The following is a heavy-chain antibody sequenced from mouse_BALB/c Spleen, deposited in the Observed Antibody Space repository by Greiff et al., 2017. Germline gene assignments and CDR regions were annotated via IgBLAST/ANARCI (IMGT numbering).Heavy chain of an antibody. Sequence: QVQLQQSGAELVRPGTSVKVSCKASGYAFTNYLIEWVKQRPGQGLEWIGVINPGSGGTNYNEKFKGKATLTADKSSSTAYMQLSSLTSDDSAVYFCARGTADWGQGTTLTVSA. CDR3: ARGTAD. CDR2: INPGSGGT. D-gene: IGHD2-14*01. V-gene: IGHV1-54*03. J-gene: IGHJ2*01. CDR1: GYAFTNYL.